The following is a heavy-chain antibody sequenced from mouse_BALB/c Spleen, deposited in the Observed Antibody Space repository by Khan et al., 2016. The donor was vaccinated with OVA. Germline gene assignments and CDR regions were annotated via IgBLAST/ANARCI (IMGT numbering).Heavy chain of an antibody. CDR2: IAPANGNT. CDR3: AHPSCGPRDFDV. J-gene: IGHJ1*01. V-gene: IGHV14-3*02. CDR1: GFNIKDTY. Sequence: EVQLQQSGAELVKPGASVKLSCTASGFNIKDTYLHWVKQRPEQGLEWIGRIAPANGNTKYDPKFQGKATITADKSSNTSYLQLNSLTSEDTAVYYCAHPSCGPRDFDVWGAGTTVTVSS.